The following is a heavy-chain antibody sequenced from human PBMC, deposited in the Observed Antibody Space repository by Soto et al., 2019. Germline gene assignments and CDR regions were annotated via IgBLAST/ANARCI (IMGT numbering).Heavy chain of an antibody. J-gene: IGHJ4*02. CDR1: GYSFTGLD. Sequence: ASVKVSCKASGYSFTGLDINWVRQTTGQGLEWMGWMQPSSGRTGYAQKFQGRVTMTRDTSINTAYMELSSLKSVDTGVYYCVTVLPHANSWFDYWGQGTPVTVSS. V-gene: IGHV1-8*01. D-gene: IGHD2-2*01. CDR2: MQPSSGRT. CDR3: VTVLPHANSWFDY.